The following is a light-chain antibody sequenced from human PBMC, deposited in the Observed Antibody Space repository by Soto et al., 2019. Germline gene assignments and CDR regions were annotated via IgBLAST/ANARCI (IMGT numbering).Light chain of an antibody. CDR1: QTIAIY. J-gene: IGKJ1*01. CDR3: QQSYNIPQT. CDR2: EAS. Sequence: DIQTTQSPSSLSASVGDTVTITCRASQTIAIYLNWYQQKPGKAPNLLIYEASSLQSGVPSRFTGRGSGTDFSLTISSLQPEDFATYYCQQSYNIPQTFGQGTSVEIK. V-gene: IGKV1-39*01.